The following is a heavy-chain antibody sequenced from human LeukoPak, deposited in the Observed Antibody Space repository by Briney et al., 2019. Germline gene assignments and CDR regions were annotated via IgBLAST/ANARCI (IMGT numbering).Heavy chain of an antibody. CDR1: GGSISSGSYY. D-gene: IGHD4-17*01. Sequence: SQTLSLTCTVSGGSISSGSYYWSWIRQPAGKGLEWIGRIYTSGSTNYNPSLKSRVTISVDTSKNQFSLKLSSVTAADTALYYCARGDGDPYSFDYWGQGTLVTVSS. V-gene: IGHV4-61*02. J-gene: IGHJ4*02. CDR2: IYTSGST. CDR3: ARGDGDPYSFDY.